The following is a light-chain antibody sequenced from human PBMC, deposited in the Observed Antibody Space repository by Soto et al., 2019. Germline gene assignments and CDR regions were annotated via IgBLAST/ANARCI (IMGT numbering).Light chain of an antibody. V-gene: IGKV3-11*01. Sequence: EILLTQSPATLSLSPGEKTTPSCRASQSVSSYLAWYQQKPGQAPRLLIYDASNRATGIPARFSGSGSGTDFTLTISSLEPEDFAVYYCQQRSNWPPTFGQGTKV. J-gene: IGKJ1*01. CDR2: DAS. CDR1: QSVSSY. CDR3: QQRSNWPPT.